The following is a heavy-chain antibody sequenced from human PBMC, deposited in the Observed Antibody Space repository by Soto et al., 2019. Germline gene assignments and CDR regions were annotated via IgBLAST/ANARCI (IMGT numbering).Heavy chain of an antibody. Sequence: SETLSLTCAVYGGSFSGYYWSWIRQPPGKGLEWIGEINHSGSTNYNPSLKSRVTISVDTSKNQFSLKRRSVTAADTAVYYWARGRVVLMVYARYYYYYMDVWGKGTTVTVSS. CDR3: ARGRVVLMVYARYYYYYMDV. J-gene: IGHJ6*03. V-gene: IGHV4-34*01. CDR1: GGSFSGYY. CDR2: INHSGST. D-gene: IGHD2-8*01.